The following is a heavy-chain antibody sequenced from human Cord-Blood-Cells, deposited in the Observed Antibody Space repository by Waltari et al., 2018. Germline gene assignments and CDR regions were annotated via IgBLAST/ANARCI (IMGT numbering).Heavy chain of an antibody. Sequence: EVQLVESGGGLIQPGGSLRLSCAASGFTVSSNYMTWVSQAPGKGLEWVSVIYSGGSTYYADSVKGRFTISRDNSKNTLYLQMNSLRAEDTAVYYCASRSGSYYNYYFDYWGQGTLVTVSS. CDR2: IYSGGST. CDR1: GFTVSSNY. D-gene: IGHD1-26*01. CDR3: ASRSGSYYNYYFDY. V-gene: IGHV3-53*01. J-gene: IGHJ4*02.